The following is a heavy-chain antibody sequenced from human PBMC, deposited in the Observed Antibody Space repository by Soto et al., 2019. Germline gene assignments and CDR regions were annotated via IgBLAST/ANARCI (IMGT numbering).Heavy chain of an antibody. Sequence: SVKVSCKTSGFPLSTSSIQWMRQTRGRRLEWIGWLIVGSGSTKYAQKFQQRVTFSTDVSTSTAYMDLGSLESEDTAVYFCASSSGAYYGGLDFWGQGTLVTVSS. CDR1: GFPLSTSS. J-gene: IGHJ4*02. D-gene: IGHD3-10*01. CDR3: ASSSGAYYGGLDF. CDR2: LIVGSGST. V-gene: IGHV1-58*02.